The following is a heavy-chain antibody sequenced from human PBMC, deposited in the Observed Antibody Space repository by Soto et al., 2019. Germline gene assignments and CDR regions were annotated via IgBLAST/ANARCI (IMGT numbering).Heavy chain of an antibody. D-gene: IGHD3-10*01. V-gene: IGHV4-59*01. J-gene: IGHJ3*02. CDR2: IYYSGST. Sequence: QVQLQESGPGLVKPSETLSLTCTVSGGSISSYYWSWIRQPPGKVLEWIGYIYYSGSTNYNPSLKSRVTISVDTSKNQFSLKLSSVTAADTAVYYCARVWGGAFDIWGQGTMVTVSS. CDR3: ARVWGGAFDI. CDR1: GGSISSYY.